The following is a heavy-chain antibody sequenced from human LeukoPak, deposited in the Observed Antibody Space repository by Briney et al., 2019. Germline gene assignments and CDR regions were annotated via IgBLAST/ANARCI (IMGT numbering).Heavy chain of an antibody. J-gene: IGHJ4*02. CDR1: GGSISSYY. V-gene: IGHV4-34*01. D-gene: IGHD3-3*01. CDR2: INHSGST. Sequence: PSETLSLTCTVSGGSISSYYWSWIRQPPGKGLEWTGEINHSGSTNYNPSLKSRVTISVDTSKNQFSLKLSSVTAADTAVYYCARIRRWSGLLLWGQGTLVTVSS. CDR3: ARIRRWSGLLL.